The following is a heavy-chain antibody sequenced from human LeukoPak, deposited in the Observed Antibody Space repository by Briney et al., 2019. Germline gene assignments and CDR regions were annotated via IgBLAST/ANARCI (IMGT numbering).Heavy chain of an antibody. V-gene: IGHV1-2*02. J-gene: IGHJ5*02. CDR1: GYTFTGYY. CDR3: ARDRLWFGEPIYWFDP. CDR2: INPNSGGT. D-gene: IGHD3-10*01. Sequence: GASVKVSCKASGYTFTGYYMHWVRQAPGQGLEWMGWINPNSGGTNYAQKFQGRVTMTRDTSISTAYMELSRLRSDDTAVYYCARDRLWFGEPIYWFDPWGQGTLVTVSS.